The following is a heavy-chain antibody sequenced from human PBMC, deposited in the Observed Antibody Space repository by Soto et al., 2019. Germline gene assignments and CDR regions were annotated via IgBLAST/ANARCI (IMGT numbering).Heavy chain of an antibody. CDR1: GFTFSSYW. D-gene: IGHD3-3*01. J-gene: IGHJ6*02. CDR3: ARDPSAFLEWQQYGMDV. V-gene: IGHV3-74*01. Sequence: EVQLVESGGGLVQPGGSLRLSCAASGFTFSSYWMHWVRQAPGKGLVWVSRINSDGSSTSYADSVKGRFTISRDNAKNRLYLQMNSLRAEDTAVYYCARDPSAFLEWQQYGMDVWGQGTTVTVSS. CDR2: INSDGSST.